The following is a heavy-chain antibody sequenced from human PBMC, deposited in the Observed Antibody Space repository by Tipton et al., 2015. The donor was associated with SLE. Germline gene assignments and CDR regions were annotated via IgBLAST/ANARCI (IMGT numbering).Heavy chain of an antibody. CDR2: INHSGST. V-gene: IGHV4-34*01. CDR1: GGSFSGYY. Sequence: TLSLTCAVYGGSFSGYYWSWIRQPPGKGLEWIGEINHSGSTNYNPSLKSRVTISVDTSKNQFSLKLSSVTAADTAVYYCAKRTYYYDNSDLAREYWGQGTLVTVSS. J-gene: IGHJ4*02. D-gene: IGHD3-22*01. CDR3: AKRTYYYDNSDLAREY.